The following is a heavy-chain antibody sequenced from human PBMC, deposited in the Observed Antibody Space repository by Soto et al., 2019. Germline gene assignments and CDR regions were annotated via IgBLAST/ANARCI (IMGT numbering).Heavy chain of an antibody. CDR3: ARNTHGDLDI. J-gene: IGHJ3*02. CDR1: GFIFRSYW. CDR2: INIDGTIT. V-gene: IGHV3-74*01. D-gene: IGHD3-10*01. Sequence: EVQLLESGGGLVQPGGSLRLSCAASGFIFRSYWMHWVRQAPGKGLVWVSRINIDGTITSNADSVKGRFTISRDNAKNTLYLQMNSLRVEDTAVYYCARNTHGDLDIWGQGTMVTVSS.